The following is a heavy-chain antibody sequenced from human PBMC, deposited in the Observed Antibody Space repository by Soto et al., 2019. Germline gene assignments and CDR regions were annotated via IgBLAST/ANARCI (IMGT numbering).Heavy chain of an antibody. V-gene: IGHV3-33*01. CDR2: IWHDGGNK. CDR1: GFTFSSYG. D-gene: IGHD3-16*01. CDR3: ARDGDVNTGFGKDY. J-gene: IGHJ4*02. Sequence: GGTLRLSCAASGFTFSSYGMHWVRQAPGKGLEWVAFIWHDGGNKFYAESVKGRFTISRDNSKNTLYLQMTSLSAEDTAMYYCARDGDVNTGFGKDYWGQGTLVTVSS.